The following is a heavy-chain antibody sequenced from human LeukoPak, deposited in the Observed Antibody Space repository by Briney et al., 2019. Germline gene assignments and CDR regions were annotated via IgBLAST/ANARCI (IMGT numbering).Heavy chain of an antibody. D-gene: IGHD3-10*01. J-gene: IGHJ4*02. CDR2: IFHSGST. V-gene: IGHV4-59*08. Sequence: PSETLSLTCTVSGDSFTAYYWNWIRQPPGPGPEWLGHIFHSGSTSYNPTLKGRVTMSIDASKNQFSLSLRSVTAADTAVYYCVRRPVNFVGSGSPFDSWGQGTLVSVSS. CDR3: VRRPVNFVGSGSPFDS. CDR1: GDSFTAYY.